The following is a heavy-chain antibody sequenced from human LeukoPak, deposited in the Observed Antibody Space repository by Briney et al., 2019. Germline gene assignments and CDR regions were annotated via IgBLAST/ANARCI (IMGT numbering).Heavy chain of an antibody. D-gene: IGHD1-1*01. CDR2: IYTSGST. V-gene: IGHV4-4*09. CDR3: ARLVPNWSDARYKFDP. Sequence: PSETLSLTCTVSGGSMSSYYWSWIRQPPGKGLEWVGYIYTSGSTNYNASLKSRVTISLDTSKNQFSLKLRSVTAADTAVYYCARLVPNWSDARYKFDPWGQGTLVTVSS. J-gene: IGHJ5*02. CDR1: GGSMSSYY.